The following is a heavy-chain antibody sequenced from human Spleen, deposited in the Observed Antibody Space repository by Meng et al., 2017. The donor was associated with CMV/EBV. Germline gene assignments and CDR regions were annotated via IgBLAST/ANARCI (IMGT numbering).Heavy chain of an antibody. D-gene: IGHD3-22*01. CDR3: ARGEGDYYDSSGYFQH. CDR1: GFTFHDYA. J-gene: IGHJ1*01. CDR2: ISWNSGSI. Sequence: SLKISCAASGFTFHDYAMHWVRQAPGKGLEWVSGISWNSGSIGYADSVKGRFTISRDNAKNSLYLQMNSLRPEDTALYYCARGEGDYYDSSGYFQHWGQGTLVTVSS. V-gene: IGHV3-9*01.